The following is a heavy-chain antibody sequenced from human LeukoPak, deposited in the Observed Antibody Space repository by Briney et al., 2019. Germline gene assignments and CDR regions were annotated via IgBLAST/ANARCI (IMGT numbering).Heavy chain of an antibody. V-gene: IGHV3-30*02. D-gene: IGHD3-22*01. CDR2: IRYDGSNK. CDR3: AKDHYYDSSGYHFDY. J-gene: IGHJ4*02. Sequence: GGSLRLSCAASGFTFSSYGMHWVRQAPGKGLEWVAFIRYDGSNKYYADSVKGRLTISRDNSKNTLYLQMNSLRAEDTAVYYCAKDHYYDSSGYHFDYWGQGTLVIVSS. CDR1: GFTFSSYG.